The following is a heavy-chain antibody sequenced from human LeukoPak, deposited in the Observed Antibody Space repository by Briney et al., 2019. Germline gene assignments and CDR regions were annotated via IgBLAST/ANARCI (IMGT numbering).Heavy chain of an antibody. CDR2: IYYSGST. CDR1: GGSISSYY. D-gene: IGHD3-22*01. Sequence: RTSETLSLTCTVSGGSISSYYWSWIRQPPGKGLEWIGYIYYSGSTNYNPSLKSRVTISVDTSKNQFSLKLSSVTAADTAVYYCASAGYYYDSSGYYPNGMDVWGQGTTVTVSS. J-gene: IGHJ6*02. V-gene: IGHV4-59*01. CDR3: ASAGYYYDSSGYYPNGMDV.